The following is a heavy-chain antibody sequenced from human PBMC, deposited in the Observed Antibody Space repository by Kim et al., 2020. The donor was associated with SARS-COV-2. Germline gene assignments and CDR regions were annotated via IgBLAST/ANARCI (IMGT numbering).Heavy chain of an antibody. CDR1: GYTFTGYY. CDR2: INPNSGGT. CDR3: ARDLDTRRFDH. Sequence: ASVKVSCKASGYTFTGYYMYWVRQAPGQGLEWMGWINPNSGGTNYAQKFQGRVTITRDTSISTAYMELSRLRSDDTAVYYCARDLDTRRFDHWGQGTLVTVSS. D-gene: IGHD5-18*01. V-gene: IGHV1-2*02. J-gene: IGHJ4*02.